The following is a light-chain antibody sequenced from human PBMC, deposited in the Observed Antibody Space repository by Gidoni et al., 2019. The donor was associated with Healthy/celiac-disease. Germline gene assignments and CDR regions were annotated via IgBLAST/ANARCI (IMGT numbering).Light chain of an antibody. Sequence: DIVMTQSPLSLPVTPGEPASISCRSSASLRPSNGYNYLGWYLQKPGQSPQLLIYLGSNRASGVPDRFSGSGSGTDFTLKISRVEAEDVGVYYCMQALQTPRTFGQGTKVEIK. J-gene: IGKJ1*01. V-gene: IGKV2-28*01. CDR2: LGS. CDR1: ASLRPSNGYNY. CDR3: MQALQTPRT.